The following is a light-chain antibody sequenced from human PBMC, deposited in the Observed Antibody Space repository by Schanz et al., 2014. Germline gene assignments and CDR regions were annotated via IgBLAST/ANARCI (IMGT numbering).Light chain of an antibody. CDR3: SSYAGSRNLV. CDR2: EVN. CDR1: SSDVGSYNL. V-gene: IGLV2-23*02. Sequence: QSVLTQPASVSGSPGQSITISCTGTSSDVGSYNLVSWYQQHPGKAPKLMIYEVNKRPSGVPDRFSGSKSGDTASLTVSGLQAEDDADYYCSSYAGSRNLVFGGGTKLTVL. J-gene: IGLJ2*01.